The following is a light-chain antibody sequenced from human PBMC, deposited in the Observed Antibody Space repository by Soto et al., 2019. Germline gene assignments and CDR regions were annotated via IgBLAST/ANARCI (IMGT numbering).Light chain of an antibody. J-gene: IGKJ2*01. CDR1: QDITLY. CDR3: QQYDTYFRYT. Sequence: DIRMTQSPSSLSASVGDRVTITCRASQDITLYLAWYQQKAGKPPNLLIYAASTTQSGVPSRFSGSGSGTDFTLTISSLQPEDVATYYCQQYDTYFRYTFGQGTKLDIK. CDR2: AAS. V-gene: IGKV1-27*01.